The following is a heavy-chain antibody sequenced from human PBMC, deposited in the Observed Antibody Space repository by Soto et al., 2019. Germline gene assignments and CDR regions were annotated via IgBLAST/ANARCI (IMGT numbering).Heavy chain of an antibody. CDR1: GFIFATTA. CDR3: AAVMGSDYDYVWGSLSFDH. Sequence: VQRLQSGGGLVQPGGSLRLSCEASGFIFATTAMGWVRQAPGKGLEWVSTISGSGVRTYYADSVKGRFTISRGNSKNTLFLQMNSLRADDTAVYFCAAVMGSDYDYVWGSLSFDHWGQGALVTVST. D-gene: IGHD3-16*01. J-gene: IGHJ4*02. CDR2: ISGSGVRT. V-gene: IGHV3-23*01.